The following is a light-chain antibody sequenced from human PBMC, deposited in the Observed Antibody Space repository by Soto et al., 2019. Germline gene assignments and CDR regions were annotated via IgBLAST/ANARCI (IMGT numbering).Light chain of an antibody. Sequence: QSVLTQPASVSGSPGQSITISCTGTSSDVGSYNLVSWYQQHPGKAPKLMIYEVSKWPSGISNRFSGSKSGNTASLTIPGLQAEDEGDYYCCSYAGSHYVFGTGTKVTVL. CDR2: EVS. CDR3: CSYAGSHYV. V-gene: IGLV2-23*02. CDR1: SSDVGSYNL. J-gene: IGLJ1*01.